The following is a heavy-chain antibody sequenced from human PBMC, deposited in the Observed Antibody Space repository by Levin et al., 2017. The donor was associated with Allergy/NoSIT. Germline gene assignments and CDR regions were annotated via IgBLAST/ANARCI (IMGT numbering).Heavy chain of an antibody. CDR2: RAAEGRKK. J-gene: IGHJ3*02. CDR3: ATYVYGSGWSPLGNDAFEM. D-gene: IGHD6-19*01. V-gene: IGHV3-30*03. CDR1: GFTFSSYG. Sequence: PGGSLRLSCAASGFTFSSYGMHWVRQAPGKGLEWGAGRAAEGRKKCDADSVKGRFTISRDNSKNTLDLQMNSLRAEDTAVYYCATYVYGSGWSPLGNDAFEMWGQGTKVSVSS.